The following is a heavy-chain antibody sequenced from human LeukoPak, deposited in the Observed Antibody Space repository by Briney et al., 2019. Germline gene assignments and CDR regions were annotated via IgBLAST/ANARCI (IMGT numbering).Heavy chain of an antibody. CDR2: IYYSGST. CDR3: ARVYSYAFDI. Sequence: SETLSLTCTVSGGSLSSYYWSWIRQPPGKGLEWIGYIYYSGSTNYNPSLKSRVTISVDTSKNQFSLKLSSVTAADTAVYYCARVYSYAFDIWGQGTMVTVSS. V-gene: IGHV4-59*01. CDR1: GGSLSSYY. J-gene: IGHJ3*02. D-gene: IGHD2-21*01.